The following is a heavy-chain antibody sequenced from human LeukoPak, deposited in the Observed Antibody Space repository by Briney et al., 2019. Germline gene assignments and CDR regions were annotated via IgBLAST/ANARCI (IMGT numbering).Heavy chain of an antibody. J-gene: IGHJ3*02. D-gene: IGHD1-26*01. V-gene: IGHV3-9*03. CDR2: ISWNSGSI. Sequence: GGSLRLSCAASGFTFDDYAMHWVRQAPGKGLEWVSGISWNSGSIGYADSVKGRFTISRDNAKNSLYLQMNSLRAEDMALYYCAKGRPYSGSYDDAFDIWGQGTMVTVSS. CDR1: GFTFDDYA. CDR3: AKGRPYSGSYDDAFDI.